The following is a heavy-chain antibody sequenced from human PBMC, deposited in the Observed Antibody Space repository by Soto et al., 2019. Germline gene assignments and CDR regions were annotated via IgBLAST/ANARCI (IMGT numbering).Heavy chain of an antibody. Sequence: QLQLVESGGGVVQPGRSLRLSCAASGFTFGSYGMHWVRQAPGKGLQWVAVISNDGSYKYYEDSVKGRFTISRDNSKNTLYLQMDSVRVEDTAVYYCAKGAHDTPMDFILGHWGQGTLVTVSS. J-gene: IGHJ4*02. V-gene: IGHV3-30*18. CDR1: GFTFGSYG. CDR3: AKGAHDTPMDFILGH. CDR2: ISNDGSYK. D-gene: IGHD5-18*01.